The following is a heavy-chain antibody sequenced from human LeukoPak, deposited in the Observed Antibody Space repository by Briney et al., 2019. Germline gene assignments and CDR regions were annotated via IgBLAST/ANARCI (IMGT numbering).Heavy chain of an antibody. CDR1: GFTFSTYG. CDR2: ISYDGSNK. V-gene: IGHV3-30*03. D-gene: IGHD3-22*01. CDR3: ARVRLDYYETRIDSFDV. Sequence: GGSLRLSCAASGFTFSTYGMHWVRQAPGKGLEWVAVISYDGSNKYHADSVKGRSTISRDNSRNTLYLQMNNLKTEDTAVYYCARVRLDYYETRIDSFDVWGQGTMVTVSS. J-gene: IGHJ3*01.